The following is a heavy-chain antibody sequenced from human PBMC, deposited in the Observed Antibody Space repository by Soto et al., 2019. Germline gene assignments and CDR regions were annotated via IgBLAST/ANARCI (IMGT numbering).Heavy chain of an antibody. CDR3: ARESVDYYDSSGYFDY. Sequence: SETLSLTCTVSGGSISSYYWSWIRQPPGKGLEWIGYIYYSGSTNYNPSLRSRVTISVDTSKNQFSLKLSSVTAADTALFYCARESVDYYDSSGYFDYWGQGTLVTVSS. CDR2: IYYSGST. V-gene: IGHV4-59*01. D-gene: IGHD3-22*01. CDR1: GGSISSYY. J-gene: IGHJ4*02.